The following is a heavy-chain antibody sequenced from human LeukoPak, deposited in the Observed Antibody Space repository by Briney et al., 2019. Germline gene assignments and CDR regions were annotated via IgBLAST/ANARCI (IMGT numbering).Heavy chain of an antibody. Sequence: GGSLRLSCAASRFTFSNYAMNWVRQAPGKGLEWVSVITGNGDSTYYADSVKGRFTISRDNSKNTLYLQMNSLRAEDAAVYYCAKGSLRGATSYFDYWGQGTLVTVSS. D-gene: IGHD1-26*01. V-gene: IGHV3-23*01. CDR3: AKGSLRGATSYFDY. CDR2: ITGNGDST. CDR1: RFTFSNYA. J-gene: IGHJ4*02.